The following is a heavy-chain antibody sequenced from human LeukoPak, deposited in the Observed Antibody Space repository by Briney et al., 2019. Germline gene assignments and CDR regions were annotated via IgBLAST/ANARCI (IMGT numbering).Heavy chain of an antibody. CDR2: IYTSGST. Sequence: NPSETLSLTCTVSGGSISSYYWSWIRQPAGKGLEWIGRIYTSGSTNYNPSLKSRVTMSVDTSKNQFSLKLSSVTAADTAVYYCARDAGIAAAVPYYYYYMDVWGKGTTVTISS. J-gene: IGHJ6*03. D-gene: IGHD6-13*01. V-gene: IGHV4-4*07. CDR3: ARDAGIAAAVPYYYYYMDV. CDR1: GGSISSYY.